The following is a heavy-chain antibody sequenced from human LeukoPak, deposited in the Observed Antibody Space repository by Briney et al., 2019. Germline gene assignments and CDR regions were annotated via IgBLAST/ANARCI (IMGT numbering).Heavy chain of an antibody. CDR2: IRSKAYGGTT. CDR3: TRDGRRLRAFDT. D-gene: IGHD3-22*01. J-gene: IGHJ3*02. V-gene: IGHV3-49*04. Sequence: GRSLRLSCTASGFTFGDYAMSWVRQAPGKGLEWVGFIRSKAYGGTTEYAASVKGRFTISRDDSKSIAYLQMNSLKTEDTAVYYCTRDGRRLRAFDTWGQGTMVTVSS. CDR1: GFTFGDYA.